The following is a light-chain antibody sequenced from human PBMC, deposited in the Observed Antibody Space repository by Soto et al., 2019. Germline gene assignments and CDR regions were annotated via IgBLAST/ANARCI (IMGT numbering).Light chain of an antibody. V-gene: IGKV3-20*01. J-gene: IGKJ1*01. CDR2: GTS. Sequence: EIMLTQSPGTLSLYQGERATLSCRASQSVTSSYLAWYQQKPGQAPRLLIYGTSSRATGIPDRFSGSGSGTDFTLTISRLEPEDFAVYYCQHYGSSPRTFGQGTIVDIK. CDR3: QHYGSSPRT. CDR1: QSVTSSY.